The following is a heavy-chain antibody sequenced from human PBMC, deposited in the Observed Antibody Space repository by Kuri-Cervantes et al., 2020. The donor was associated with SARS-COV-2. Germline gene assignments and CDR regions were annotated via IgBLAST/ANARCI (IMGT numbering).Heavy chain of an antibody. V-gene: IGHV4-39*07. CDR2: IYESGDT. Sequence: SETLSLTCTVSGASISSSTYYWGWIRQSPGKGLEWLGSIYESGDTYYSSSLKSRLRLSVDTSKNQFSPKLSSVTAADTAVYYCARVCTIFGVVIHNWFDPWGQGTRVTVSS. D-gene: IGHD3-3*01. CDR1: GASISSSTYY. J-gene: IGHJ5*02. CDR3: ARVCTIFGVVIHNWFDP.